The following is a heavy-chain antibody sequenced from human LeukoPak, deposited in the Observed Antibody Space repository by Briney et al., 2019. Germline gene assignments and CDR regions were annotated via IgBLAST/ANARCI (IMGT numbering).Heavy chain of an antibody. Sequence: SETLSFTCAVSGGSISSSNWWSWVRQPPGKGLEWIGEIYLSGSTNYNPSLKSRVTISVDKSKNQFSLKLSSVTAADTAVYYCARSGGYFNFDYWGQGTLVTVSS. CDR1: GGSISSSNW. CDR3: ARSGGYFNFDY. D-gene: IGHD3-10*01. J-gene: IGHJ4*02. CDR2: IYLSGST. V-gene: IGHV4-4*02.